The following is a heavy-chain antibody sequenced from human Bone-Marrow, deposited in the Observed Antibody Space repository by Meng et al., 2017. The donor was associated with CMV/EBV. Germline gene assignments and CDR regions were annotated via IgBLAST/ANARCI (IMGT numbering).Heavy chain of an antibody. CDR3: ARDKSSSGWPPDY. J-gene: IGHJ4*02. Sequence: GGSLRLSCAASGFTFSSYAMSWVRQAPGKGLEWVSVIYSGGSTYYADSVKGRFTISRDNSKNTLYLQMNSLRAEDTAVYYCARDKSSSGWPPDYWGQGTLVTVSS. D-gene: IGHD6-19*01. CDR2: IYSGGST. CDR1: GFTFSSYA. V-gene: IGHV3-66*02.